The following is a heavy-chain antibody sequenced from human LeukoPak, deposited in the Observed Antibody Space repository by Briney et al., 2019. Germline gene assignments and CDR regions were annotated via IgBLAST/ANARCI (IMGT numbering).Heavy chain of an antibody. CDR3: AKDRSIAAAGYWFDP. V-gene: IGHV3-23*01. CDR2: ISGSGGST. D-gene: IGHD6-13*01. J-gene: IGHJ5*02. CDR1: GFTFSSYA. Sequence: GGSLRLSCAASGFTFSSYAVSWVRQAPGKGLEWVSAISGSGGSTYYADSVKGRFTISRDNSKNTLYLQMNSLRAEDTAVYYCAKDRSIAAAGYWFDPWGQGTLVTVSS.